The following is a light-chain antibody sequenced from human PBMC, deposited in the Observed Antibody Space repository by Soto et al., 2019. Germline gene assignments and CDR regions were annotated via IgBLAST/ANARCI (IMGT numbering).Light chain of an antibody. J-gene: IGLJ3*02. Sequence: QSVLTQTPSASGTPGQTVTISCSGSRSNIGNNAVSWYQQFPGTAPKLLLYNNNQRPSGVPDRFSGSKSGTSASLAISGLQSEDEAAYYCATWDDSLNARGVFGGGTKLTVL. CDR2: NNN. CDR1: RSNIGNNA. V-gene: IGLV1-44*01. CDR3: ATWDDSLNARGV.